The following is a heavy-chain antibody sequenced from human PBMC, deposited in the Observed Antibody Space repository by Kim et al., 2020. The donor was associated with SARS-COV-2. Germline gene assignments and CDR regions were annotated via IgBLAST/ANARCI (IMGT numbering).Heavy chain of an antibody. CDR3: ASLSPGIAINHDY. V-gene: IGHV3-7*01. Sequence: YYVDSRKGRFTTSRDNARNSLSLQRNNLGAEDTAMYYCASLSPGIAINHDYWGQGTLVTVSS. D-gene: IGHD3-9*01. J-gene: IGHJ4*02.